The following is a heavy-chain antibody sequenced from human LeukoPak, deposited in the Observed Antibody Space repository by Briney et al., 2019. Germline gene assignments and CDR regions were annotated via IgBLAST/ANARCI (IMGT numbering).Heavy chain of an antibody. Sequence: ASETLSLTCTVSGGSISSYYWSWIRQPPGKGLEWIGYMYYSGSTNYNPSLKSRVTISLDTSKNQFSLKLSSVTAADTAVYYCARQYSGNYMPFDYWGQGTLVTVSS. V-gene: IGHV4-59*08. J-gene: IGHJ4*02. CDR2: MYYSGST. D-gene: IGHD1-26*01. CDR1: GGSISSYY. CDR3: ARQYSGNYMPFDY.